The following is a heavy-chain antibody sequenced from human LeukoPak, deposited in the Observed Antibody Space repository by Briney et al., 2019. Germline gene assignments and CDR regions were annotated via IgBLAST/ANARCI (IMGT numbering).Heavy chain of an antibody. D-gene: IGHD3-3*01. CDR2: INPNSGGT. CDR1: GYTFTGYY. V-gene: IGHV1-2*02. CDR3: ARDRYDFWSGYHDY. J-gene: IGHJ4*02. Sequence: ASVKVSCKASGYTFTGYYMHWVRQAPGQGFEWMGWINPNSGGTNYAQKFQGRVTMTRDTSISTAYMELSRLRSDDTAVYYCARDRYDFWSGYHDYWGQGTLVTVSS.